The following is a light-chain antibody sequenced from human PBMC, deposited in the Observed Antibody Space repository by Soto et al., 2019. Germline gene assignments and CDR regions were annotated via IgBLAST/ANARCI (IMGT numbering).Light chain of an antibody. CDR1: QVIGNF. J-gene: IGKJ1*01. CDR3: QQDYGAPWT. Sequence: DIQMTQSPSSLSASVGDRVAITCRASQVIGNFLNWYQLKPGKAPNLLIHAASSLQSGLSSRFFGSGSGTDFTLTIITLQPEDFATYFCQQDYGAPWTFGQGTRVEFK. V-gene: IGKV1-39*01. CDR2: AAS.